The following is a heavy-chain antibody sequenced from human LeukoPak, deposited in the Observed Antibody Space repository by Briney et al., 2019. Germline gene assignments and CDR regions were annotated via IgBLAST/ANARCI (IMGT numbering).Heavy chain of an antibody. V-gene: IGHV3-53*01. CDR1: GFTVSSNY. CDR2: IYSGGST. D-gene: IGHD4-23*01. Sequence: GGSLRLSCAASGFTVSSNYMSWVRQAPGKGREWFSVIYSGGSTYYADSVKGRFTISRDNSKNTLYLQMNSLRAEDTAVYYCASHKADYGGKNDYWGQGTLVTVSS. CDR3: ASHKADYGGKNDY. J-gene: IGHJ4*02.